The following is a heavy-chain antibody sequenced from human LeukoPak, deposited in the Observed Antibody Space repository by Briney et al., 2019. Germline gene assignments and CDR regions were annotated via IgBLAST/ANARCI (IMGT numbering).Heavy chain of an antibody. Sequence: GASVKVSCKVSGYTLTELSMHWVRQAPGKGLEWMGGFDPEDGETIYAQKFQGRVTMTEDTSTDTAYMELSSLRSEDTAVYYCARGPPPFTAAMFVGPSDYCGQGTLVTVSS. D-gene: IGHD2-2*01. V-gene: IGHV1-24*01. CDR3: ARGPPPFTAAMFVGPSDY. CDR2: FDPEDGET. CDR1: GYTLTELS. J-gene: IGHJ4*02.